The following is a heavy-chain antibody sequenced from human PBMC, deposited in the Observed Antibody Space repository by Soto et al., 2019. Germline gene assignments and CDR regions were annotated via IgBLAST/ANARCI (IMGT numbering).Heavy chain of an antibody. Sequence: GGSLRLSCAASGFTFSSYDMHWVRQATGKGLEWVSAIGTAGDTYYPGSVKGRFTISRENAKNSLYLQMNSLRAEDTAVYYCARVLRVRGVICAFDIWGQGTMVTVSS. D-gene: IGHD3-10*01. V-gene: IGHV3-13*01. CDR1: GFTFSSYD. J-gene: IGHJ3*02. CDR3: ARVLRVRGVICAFDI. CDR2: IGTAGDT.